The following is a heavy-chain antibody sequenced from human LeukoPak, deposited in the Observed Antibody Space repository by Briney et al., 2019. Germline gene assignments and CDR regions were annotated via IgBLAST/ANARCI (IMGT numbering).Heavy chain of an antibody. D-gene: IGHD3-9*01. J-gene: IGHJ3*02. Sequence: GGSPRLSCAASGFTFSKYAMTWVRQAPGKGLEWVSAISASGGSTYYADSVKGRFTISRDNSKNTLYLQVSSLRAEDTALYYCAKDYYDILTGSYNVNAFHIWGQGTMVTVSS. CDR1: GFTFSKYA. CDR3: AKDYYDILTGSYNVNAFHI. V-gene: IGHV3-23*01. CDR2: ISASGGST.